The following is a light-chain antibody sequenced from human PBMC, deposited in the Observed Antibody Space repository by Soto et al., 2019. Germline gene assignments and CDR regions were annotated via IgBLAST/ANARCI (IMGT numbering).Light chain of an antibody. V-gene: IGLV1-47*01. CDR1: SSNVGINS. CDR2: RSN. CDR3: SSWDDSLSGQV. J-gene: IGLJ2*01. Sequence: QSVLTQPPSASGTPGQRVTISCSGSSSNVGINSVFWYQHLPGTTPKLLINRSNQRASGAHARFSGSKSGTSAPLAISVLRYEDAADYYCSSWDDSLSGQVFGGGTKLTVL.